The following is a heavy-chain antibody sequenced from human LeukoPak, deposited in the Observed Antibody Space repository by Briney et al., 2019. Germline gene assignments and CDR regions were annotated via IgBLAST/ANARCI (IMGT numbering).Heavy chain of an antibody. CDR1: GFTVSSNY. CDR2: IYHSGST. D-gene: IGHD5-12*01. J-gene: IGHJ4*02. V-gene: IGHV4-30-2*01. Sequence: LRLSCAASGFTVSSNYMSWIRQPPGKGLEWIGYIYHSGSTYYNPSLKSRVTISVDRSKNQFSLKLSSVTAADTAVYYCARLIVATISYDYWGQGTLVTVSS. CDR3: ARLIVATISYDY.